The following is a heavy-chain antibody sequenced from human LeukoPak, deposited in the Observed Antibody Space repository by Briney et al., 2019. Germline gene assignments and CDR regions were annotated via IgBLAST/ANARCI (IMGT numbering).Heavy chain of an antibody. J-gene: IGHJ4*02. Sequence: GGSLRLSCAASGITFNSYEMNWVRQAPGKGLEWVSYITSSGRTTSYADSVKGRFTISRDNAENSLSLQMNSLRAEDTAIYYCARESPHCSGVSCFFDYWGQGTLVTVSS. CDR3: ARESPHCSGVSCFFDY. D-gene: IGHD2-15*01. V-gene: IGHV3-48*03. CDR1: GITFNSYE. CDR2: ITSSGRTT.